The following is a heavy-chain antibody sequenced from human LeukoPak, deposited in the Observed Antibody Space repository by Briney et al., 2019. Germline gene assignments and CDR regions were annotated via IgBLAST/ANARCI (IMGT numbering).Heavy chain of an antibody. CDR3: ANYASGTYRFDP. CDR2: INHNGST. J-gene: IGHJ5*02. Sequence: PSETLSLTCAVYGGSFTNYYWSWIRQPPGKGLEWIGEINHNGSTNYNPSLESRATISIDTSKNQISLKLSSVTAADTAVYYCANYASGTYRFDPWGQGTLVTVSS. V-gene: IGHV4-34*01. CDR1: GGSFTNYY. D-gene: IGHD3-10*01.